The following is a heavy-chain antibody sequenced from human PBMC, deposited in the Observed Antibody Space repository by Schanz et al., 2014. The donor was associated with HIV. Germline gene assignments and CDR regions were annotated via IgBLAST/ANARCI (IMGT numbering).Heavy chain of an antibody. CDR1: GFTFTDNY. V-gene: IGHV3-11*01. D-gene: IGHD2-15*01. Sequence: GQLVGSGGGLGKPGGALRLSCAASGFTFTDNYMSWARRAPGKGLEWLSYISVNGATREYADSVKGRFTISRDNSRNILYLQMSNLRAEDTALYYCVTEQYSTISAWGQGALVIVSS. J-gene: IGHJ5*02. CDR3: VTEQYSTISA. CDR2: ISVNGATR.